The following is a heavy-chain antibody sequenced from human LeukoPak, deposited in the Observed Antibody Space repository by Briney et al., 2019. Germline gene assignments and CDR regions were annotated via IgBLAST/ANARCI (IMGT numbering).Heavy chain of an antibody. Sequence: GGSLRLSCAASGFTFSSYGMHWVRQAPGKGLERVAFIRYDGSNKYYADSVKGRFTISRDNSKNTLYLQMNSLRAEDTAVYYCAKAEYCSGGSRSVHNWFDPWGQGTLVTVSS. J-gene: IGHJ5*02. CDR3: AKAEYCSGGSRSVHNWFDP. V-gene: IGHV3-30*02. CDR1: GFTFSSYG. CDR2: IRYDGSNK. D-gene: IGHD2-15*01.